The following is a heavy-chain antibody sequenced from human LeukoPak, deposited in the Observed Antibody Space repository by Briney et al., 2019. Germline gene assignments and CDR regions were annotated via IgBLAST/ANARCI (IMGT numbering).Heavy chain of an antibody. Sequence: GGSLRLSCAASGFTFSSYSMNWVRQAPGKGLEWVSSISSSSSYIYYADSVKGRFTISRDNAKNALYLQMSSLRAEDTAVYYCGFSVEMATITWGQGTLVTVSS. CDR3: GFSVEMATIT. V-gene: IGHV3-21*01. D-gene: IGHD5-24*01. CDR1: GFTFSSYS. CDR2: ISSSSSYI. J-gene: IGHJ5*02.